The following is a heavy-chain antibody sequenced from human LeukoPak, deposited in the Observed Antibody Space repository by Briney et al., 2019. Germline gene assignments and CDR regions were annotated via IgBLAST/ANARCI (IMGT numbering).Heavy chain of an antibody. J-gene: IGHJ3*02. CDR1: GFTFSSYA. Sequence: GGSLRLSCAASGFTFSSYAMSWVRQAPGKGLEWVSAICGSGGSTYYADSVKGRFTISRDNAKNTLYLQMNSLRAEDTAVYYCAKGRSVAVAGTNAFDIWGQGTMVTVSS. D-gene: IGHD6-19*01. CDR3: AKGRSVAVAGTNAFDI. CDR2: ICGSGGST. V-gene: IGHV3-23*01.